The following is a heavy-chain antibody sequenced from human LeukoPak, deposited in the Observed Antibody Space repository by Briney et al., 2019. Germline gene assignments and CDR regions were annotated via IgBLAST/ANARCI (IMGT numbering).Heavy chain of an antibody. CDR2: ISGSGGST. V-gene: IGHV3-23*01. D-gene: IGHD6-19*01. Sequence: GGSLRLSCAASGFTFSSYTMSWVRQAPGKGLEWVSAISGSGGSTYYADSVKGRFTISRDNSKNTLYLQMNSLRAEDTAVYYCAKDTVAGTLGDYWGQGTLVTVSS. CDR1: GFTFSSYT. J-gene: IGHJ4*02. CDR3: AKDTVAGTLGDY.